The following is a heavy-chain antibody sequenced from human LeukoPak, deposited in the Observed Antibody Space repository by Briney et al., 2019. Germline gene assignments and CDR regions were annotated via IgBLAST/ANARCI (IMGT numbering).Heavy chain of an antibody. CDR2: IYYSGST. V-gene: IGHV4-59*01. J-gene: IGHJ6*02. D-gene: IGHD1-7*01. CDR3: ARDNWNYGSSMDV. Sequence: SETLSLTCAVYGGSFSGYYWSWIRQPPGKGLEWIGYIYYSGSTNYNASLKSRVTISVDTSKNQFSLKLSSVTAADTAVYYCARDNWNYGSSMDVWGQGTTVTVSS. CDR1: GGSFSGYY.